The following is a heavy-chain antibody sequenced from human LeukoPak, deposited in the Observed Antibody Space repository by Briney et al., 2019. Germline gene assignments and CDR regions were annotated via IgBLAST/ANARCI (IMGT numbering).Heavy chain of an antibody. J-gene: IGHJ4*02. CDR1: GYTFTSYG. D-gene: IGHD2-15*01. CDR2: ISAYNGDT. Sequence: ASVKVSCKASGYTFTSYGMSWVRQAPGQGLEWMGWISAYNGDTNYAQKVQGRVTVTRDTSTSTGYMELRSLRSDDTAVYYSARDQEECSGGICYSTGTDNWGQGTLVTVSS. V-gene: IGHV1-18*01. CDR3: ARDQEECSGGICYSTGTDN.